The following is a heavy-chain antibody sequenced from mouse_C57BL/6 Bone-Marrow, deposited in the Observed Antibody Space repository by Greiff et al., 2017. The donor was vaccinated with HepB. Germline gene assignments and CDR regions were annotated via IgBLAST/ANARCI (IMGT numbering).Heavy chain of an antibody. Sequence: VQLQQSGAELVRPGASVKLSCTASGFNIKDYYMHWVKQRPEQGLEWIGRIDPEDGDTEYATKFQGKATMTADTSSNTAYLQLSSLTSEDTAVYYCTTWILRYPYYFDYWGQGTTLTVSS. J-gene: IGHJ2*01. CDR2: IDPEDGDT. CDR3: TTWILRYPYYFDY. D-gene: IGHD1-1*01. CDR1: GFNIKDYY. V-gene: IGHV14-1*01.